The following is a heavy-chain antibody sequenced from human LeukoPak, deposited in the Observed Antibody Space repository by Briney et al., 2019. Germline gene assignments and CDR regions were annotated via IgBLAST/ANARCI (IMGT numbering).Heavy chain of an antibody. CDR3: AKDRYSGSYYQAQVDAFDI. D-gene: IGHD1-26*01. CDR1: GFTFSSYA. V-gene: IGHV3-23*01. J-gene: IGHJ3*02. Sequence: PGGSLRLSCAASGFTFSSYAMSWVRQAPGKGLEWVSAISGSGGSTYYADSVKGRFTISRDNSKNTLYLQMNSLRAGDTAVYYCAKDRYSGSYYQAQVDAFDIWGQGTMVTVSS. CDR2: ISGSGGST.